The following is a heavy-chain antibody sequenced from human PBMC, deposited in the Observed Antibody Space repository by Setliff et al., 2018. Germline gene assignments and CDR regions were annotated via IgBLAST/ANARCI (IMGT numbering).Heavy chain of an antibody. J-gene: IGHJ6*03. Sequence: PSETLSLTCTVSGDSISTNSYYWGWIRQPPGKGLEWIGSISSSGSTYYNPPLKRQVTISVDTSRNQLSLTLRSVTAADTAVYYCARAPPNRYSGSYEYFYMDVWGKGTTVTVSS. CDR3: ARAPPNRYSGSYEYFYMDV. CDR2: ISSSGST. D-gene: IGHD1-26*01. V-gene: IGHV4-39*01. CDR1: GDSISTNSYY.